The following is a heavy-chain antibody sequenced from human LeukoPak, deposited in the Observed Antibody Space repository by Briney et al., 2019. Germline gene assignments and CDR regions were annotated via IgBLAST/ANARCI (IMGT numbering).Heavy chain of an antibody. CDR1: GFTFSNYG. V-gene: IGHV3-30*03. Sequence: GRSLRLSCAASGFTFSNYGMHWVREAPGTGLEWVALISYDGSNKYYADSVKGRFTISRDNSKNTLYLQMNSLRAEDTAVYYCATDIISWFGEFDHDLDVWGKGTTVTVSP. J-gene: IGHJ6*04. CDR3: ATDIISWFGEFDHDLDV. CDR2: ISYDGSNK. D-gene: IGHD3-10*01.